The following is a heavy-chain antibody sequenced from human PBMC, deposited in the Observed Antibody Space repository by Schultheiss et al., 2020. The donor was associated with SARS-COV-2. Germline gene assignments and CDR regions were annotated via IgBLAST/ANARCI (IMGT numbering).Heavy chain of an antibody. CDR3: AREGIAASGYDSGYYGMDV. CDR2: IYYSGST. V-gene: IGHV4-39*07. Sequence: SQTLSLTCTVSGGSISSSSYYWGWIRQPPGKGLEWIGSIYYSGSTYYNPSLKSRVTISVDTSKNQFSLKLSSVTAADTAVYYCAREGIAASGYDSGYYGMDVWGQGTTVTVSS. D-gene: IGHD5-12*01. J-gene: IGHJ6*02. CDR1: GGSISSSSYY.